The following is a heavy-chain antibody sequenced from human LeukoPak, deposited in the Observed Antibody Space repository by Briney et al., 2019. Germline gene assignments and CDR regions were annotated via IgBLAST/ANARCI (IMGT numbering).Heavy chain of an antibody. Sequence: SETLSLTCTGSGGSINIYYWSWIRQPPGKGLEWIGYIYYSGSTNYNPSLKSRVTISVDTSKDQFSLKLSSVTAADTAVYYCARGDDVDYFDYLGQGTLVTVSS. D-gene: IGHD1-1*01. CDR1: GGSINIYY. CDR3: ARGDDVDYFDY. V-gene: IGHV4-59*01. CDR2: IYYSGST. J-gene: IGHJ4*02.